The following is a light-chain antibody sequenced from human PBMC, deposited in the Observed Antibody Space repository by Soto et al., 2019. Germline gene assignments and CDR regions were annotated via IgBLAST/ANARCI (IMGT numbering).Light chain of an antibody. V-gene: IGKV1-9*01. J-gene: IGKJ4*01. Sequence: DIQSTQSPSFLSASVGDRVTITCRASQGINHYVAWYQQKPGKAPKCLIYGASALQSGVPSRFSGSGSWAEFTLSISSLQPEDFATYYCQHVYSYPLTFGGGTRVEI. CDR1: QGINHY. CDR2: GAS. CDR3: QHVYSYPLT.